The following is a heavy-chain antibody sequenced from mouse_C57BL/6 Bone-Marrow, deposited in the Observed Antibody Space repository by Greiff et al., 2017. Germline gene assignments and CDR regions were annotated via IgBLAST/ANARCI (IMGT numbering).Heavy chain of an antibody. V-gene: IGHV5-6*01. CDR2: ISSGGSYT. J-gene: IGHJ2*01. CDR3: ARLGFPDY. Sequence: EVKVVESGGDLVKPGGSLKLSCAASGFTFSSYGMSWVRQTPDKRLEWVATISSGGSYTYYPDSVKGRFTISRDNAKNTLYLQMSSLKAEDAAMYYCARLGFPDYWGQGTTLTVSS. D-gene: IGHD4-1*01. CDR1: GFTFSSYG.